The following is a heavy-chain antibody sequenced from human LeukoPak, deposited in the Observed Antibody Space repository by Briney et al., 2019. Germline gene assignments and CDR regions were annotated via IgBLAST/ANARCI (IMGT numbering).Heavy chain of an antibody. J-gene: IGHJ4*02. CDR3: ARGNPIYYGSGSYYFDY. CDR2: IYSGGTT. V-gene: IGHV3-66*01. D-gene: IGHD3-10*01. Sequence: GGSLRLSCTVSGFIFSDFSMSWVRQAPGKGLEWVSVIYSGGTTYYADSVKGRFTISRDNSKNTLYLQMNSLRAEDTAVYYCARGNPIYYGSGSYYFDYWGQGTLVTVSS. CDR1: GFIFSDFS.